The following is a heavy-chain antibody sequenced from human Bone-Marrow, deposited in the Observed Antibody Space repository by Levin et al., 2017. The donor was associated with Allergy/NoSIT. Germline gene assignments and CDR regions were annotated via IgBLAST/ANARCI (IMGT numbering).Heavy chain of an antibody. D-gene: IGHD2/OR15-2a*01. CDR1: GYSFSNFG. J-gene: IGHJ4*02. Sequence: GESLKISCRASGYSFSNFGISWVRQAPGRGLEWMGWISADSGKTKFAQNLQGRVTLTTDTSTNTAYMELRNLRSDDTAVYYCARQTRISPELDYWGQGTQVTVSS. CDR3: ARQTRISPELDY. CDR2: ISADSGKT. V-gene: IGHV1-18*01.